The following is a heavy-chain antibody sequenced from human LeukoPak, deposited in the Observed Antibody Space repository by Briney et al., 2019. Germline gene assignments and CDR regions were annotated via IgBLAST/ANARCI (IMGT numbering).Heavy chain of an antibody. J-gene: IGHJ4*02. CDR3: ARDGGLPYYFDY. V-gene: IGHV3-20*04. CDR2: INWNGSST. CDR1: GFTFDDYG. Sequence: GGSLRLSCAASGFTFDDYGMSWVRQAPGKGLEWVSGINWNGSSTGYADSVKGRFTISRDNAKNSLYLQMNSLRAEDTALYYCARDGGLPYYFDYWGQGTLVTVSS. D-gene: IGHD2-15*01.